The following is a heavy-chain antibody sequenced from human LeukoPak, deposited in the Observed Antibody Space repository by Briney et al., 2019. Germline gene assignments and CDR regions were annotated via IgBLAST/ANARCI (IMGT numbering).Heavy chain of an antibody. Sequence: LGGSLRLSCAASGFNFNSYNMNWVRQAPGKGLQWVANILASGSPTYYADSVKGRFIISRDNSKNTVYLQMNSLRVEDTAIYYCAKDLRPDGVDNFDHWGQGILVTVSS. CDR1: GFNFNSYN. CDR2: ILASGSPT. CDR3: AKDLRPDGVDNFDH. D-gene: IGHD2-8*01. V-gene: IGHV3-23*01. J-gene: IGHJ4*02.